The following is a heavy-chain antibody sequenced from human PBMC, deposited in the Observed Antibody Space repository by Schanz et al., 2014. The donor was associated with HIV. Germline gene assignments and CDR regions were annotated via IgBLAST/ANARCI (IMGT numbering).Heavy chain of an antibody. CDR2: MSYDGSRK. CDR3: AKAAVTDYLDY. Sequence: QVQLVESGGAVVQPGRSLRLSCAASGFTFSTYAMHWVRQAPGKGLQWLTVMSYDGSRKYSADSVKGRFTISRDNSKNTLYLQMNSLRTEDTAVYYCAKAAVTDYLDYWGQGTLVTVSS. J-gene: IGHJ4*02. CDR1: GFTFSTYA. V-gene: IGHV3-30-3*01. D-gene: IGHD2-21*02.